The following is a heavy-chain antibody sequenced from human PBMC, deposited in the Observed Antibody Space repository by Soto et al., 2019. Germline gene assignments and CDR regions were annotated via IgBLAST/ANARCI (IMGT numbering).Heavy chain of an antibody. V-gene: IGHV3-23*01. CDR3: AKDGDGHRLYYDFWSGYFEGGDYYYYYYMDV. D-gene: IGHD3-3*01. CDR2: ISGSGGST. CDR1: GFTFSSYA. J-gene: IGHJ6*03. Sequence: GESLKISCAASGFTFSSYAMSWVRQAPGKGLEWVSAISGSGGSTYYADSVKGRFTISRDNSKNTLYLQMNSLRAEDTAVYYCAKDGDGHRLYYDFWSGYFEGGDYYYYYYMDVWGKGTTVTVSS.